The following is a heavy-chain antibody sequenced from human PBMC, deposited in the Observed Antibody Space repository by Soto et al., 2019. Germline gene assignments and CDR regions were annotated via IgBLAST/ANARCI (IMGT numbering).Heavy chain of an antibody. Sequence: GGSLRLSCAASGFTFSSYAMHWVRQAPGKGLEWVAVISYDGSNKYYADSVKGRFTISRDNSKNTLYLQMNSLRAEDTAVYFCARDGGWPDGKHYYYYGMDVWGQGTTVTVSS. CDR1: GFTFSSYA. D-gene: IGHD3-16*01. J-gene: IGHJ6*02. CDR2: ISYDGSNK. V-gene: IGHV3-30-3*01. CDR3: ARDGGWPDGKHYYYYGMDV.